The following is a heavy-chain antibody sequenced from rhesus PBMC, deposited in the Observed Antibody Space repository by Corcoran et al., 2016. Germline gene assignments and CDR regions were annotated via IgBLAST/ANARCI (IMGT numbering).Heavy chain of an antibody. CDR3: ARNVALFDY. J-gene: IGHJ4*01. CDR1: GGSISRGYYY. CDR2: ITYSGST. V-gene: IGHV4-122*02. Sequence: QVQLQESGPGLVKPSETLSLTCAVSGGSISRGYYYWSWIRPPPGKGLEWIGYITYSGSTSYTPSRKSRVTISRDTSKNQCSLKLSSVTAADTAVYYCARNVALFDYWGQGVLVTVSS. D-gene: IGHD2-33*01.